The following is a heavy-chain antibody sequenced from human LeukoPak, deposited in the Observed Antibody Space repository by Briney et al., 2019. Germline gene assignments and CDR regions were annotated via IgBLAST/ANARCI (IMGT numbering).Heavy chain of an antibody. J-gene: IGHJ4*02. Sequence: SETLSLTCGVSGYSISSGYYWGWIRQPPGKGLEWIGSIYHSGSTYYNPSLKSRVTISVDTSKNQFSLKLSSVTAADTAVYYCARDYDGGSYTFDYWGQGTLVTVSS. CDR3: ARDYDGGSYTFDY. D-gene: IGHD1-26*01. CDR1: GYSISSGYY. V-gene: IGHV4-38-2*02. CDR2: IYHSGST.